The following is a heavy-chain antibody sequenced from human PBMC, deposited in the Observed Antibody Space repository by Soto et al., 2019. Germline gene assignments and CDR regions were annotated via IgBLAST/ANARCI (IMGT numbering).Heavy chain of an antibody. Sequence: QVQLQESGPGLVKPSQTLSLTCTVSGGSINSGYCWSWIRQHPGKGLEWIGYIYYSGSANYNPSLKGRVTRSVDTSTNQFSLKLSAVTAADTAVYYCASLFNYYDSSGYAEYYFDHWGQGTLVTVSS. CDR2: IYYSGSA. CDR3: ASLFNYYDSSGYAEYYFDH. D-gene: IGHD3-22*01. CDR1: GGSINSGYC. J-gene: IGHJ4*02. V-gene: IGHV4-31*03.